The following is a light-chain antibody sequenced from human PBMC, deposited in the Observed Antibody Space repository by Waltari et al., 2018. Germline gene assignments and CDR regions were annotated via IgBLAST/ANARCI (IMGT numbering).Light chain of an antibody. V-gene: IGKV3-20*01. Sequence: SSRASQSVSSSYLAWYQQNPGQAPRLLFYGASSRATGIPDRFSGSGSGTDFTLTISRLEPEDFAVYYCQQYGSSPGTFGQGTKVEIK. J-gene: IGKJ1*01. CDR1: QSVSSSY. CDR3: QQYGSSPGT. CDR2: GAS.